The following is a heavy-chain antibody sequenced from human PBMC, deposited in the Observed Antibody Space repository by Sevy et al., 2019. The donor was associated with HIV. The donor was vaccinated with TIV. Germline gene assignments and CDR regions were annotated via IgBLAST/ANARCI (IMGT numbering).Heavy chain of an antibody. Sequence: GGSLRLSCTASGFTVTDSWMHWVRQAPGQGLEWLAKINQHGTEMDYVNSVKGRFTISRDNSKNSLFLQMTSLRAGDTATYYCARGSGKDGAYWGQGTLVTVSS. V-gene: IGHV3-7*03. J-gene: IGHJ4*02. CDR3: ARGSGKDGAY. D-gene: IGHD3-3*01. CDR1: GFTVTDSW. CDR2: INQHGTEM.